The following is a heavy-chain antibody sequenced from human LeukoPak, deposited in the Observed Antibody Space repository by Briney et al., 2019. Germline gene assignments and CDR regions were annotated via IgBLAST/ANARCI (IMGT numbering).Heavy chain of an antibody. D-gene: IGHD6-19*01. CDR3: ARGPQAGTFRI. CDR1: GFTFSSYW. V-gene: IGHV3-21*01. CDR2: ISSSSSYI. J-gene: IGHJ4*02. Sequence: PGGSLRLSCAASGFTFSSYWMSWVRQAPGKGLEWVSSISSSSSYIYYADSVKGRFTISRDNAKNSLYLQMNSLRAEDTAVYYCARGPQAGTFRIWGQGTLVTVSS.